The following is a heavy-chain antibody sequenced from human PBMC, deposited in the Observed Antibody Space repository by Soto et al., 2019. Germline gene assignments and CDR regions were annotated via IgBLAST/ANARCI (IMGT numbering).Heavy chain of an antibody. V-gene: IGHV3-23*01. CDR3: AKGGYCTNDVCPMAFDY. Sequence: PGGSPRLSCAASGLTFCSYAMSWVRQDPGKGLEWVSGISGTAGSTYYADSVKGRFTISRDNSKDTLDLQMNSLRAEDTAVYYCAKGGYCTNDVCPMAFDYWGQGTLVTVSS. J-gene: IGHJ4*02. D-gene: IGHD2-8*01. CDR2: ISGTAGST. CDR1: GLTFCSYA.